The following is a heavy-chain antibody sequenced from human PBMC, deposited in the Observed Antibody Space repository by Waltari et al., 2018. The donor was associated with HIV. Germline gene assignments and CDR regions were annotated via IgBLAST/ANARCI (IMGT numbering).Heavy chain of an antibody. Sequence: EVQLVESGGNLTRPGGSLGVSCVGRGVIVRYNYMSWVREAPGKGPECVSVLYSNGNTLYGGSVKGRFTIFRDNSKNTLYLQMNTLRVDDTAVYYCARMHRFYGSEQSRYFYFGMDVWGQGTTVTVSS. V-gene: IGHV3-53*01. CDR2: LYSNGNT. J-gene: IGHJ6*02. D-gene: IGHD3-16*02. CDR1: GVIVRYNY. CDR3: ARMHRFYGSEQSRYFYFGMDV.